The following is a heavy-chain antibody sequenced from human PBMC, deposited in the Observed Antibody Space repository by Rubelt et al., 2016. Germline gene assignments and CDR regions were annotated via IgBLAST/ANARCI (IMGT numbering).Heavy chain of an antibody. D-gene: IGHD2/OR15-2a*01. CDR1: GFTFSTSA. Sequence: QMQLVQSGPEVKKPGTSVKVSCKASGFTFSTSAIQWVRQARGQRLEWMGWLVVGSGKTNYGQKFHGRVTISRDMSTSTAYMEVSRLRYDDTAVYYCAADNIGAAAFSWGQGTLVTVSS. CDR2: LVVGSGKT. J-gene: IGHJ5*02. V-gene: IGHV1-58*02. CDR3: AADNIGAAAFS.